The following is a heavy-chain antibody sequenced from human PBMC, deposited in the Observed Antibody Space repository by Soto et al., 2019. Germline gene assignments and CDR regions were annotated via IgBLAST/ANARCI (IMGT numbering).Heavy chain of an antibody. CDR1: GGSINSNNW. Sequence: SETLFLTCAVSGGSINSNNWWSWVRQPPGKGLEWIGHIFHSGNTNYNPSLKSRINISIDKSKNQISLKLSSVTAADTAVYYCAREYSGLSRWFDAWGQGTLVTVSS. CDR3: AREYSGLSRWFDA. V-gene: IGHV4-4*02. J-gene: IGHJ5*02. CDR2: IFHSGNT. D-gene: IGHD6-13*01.